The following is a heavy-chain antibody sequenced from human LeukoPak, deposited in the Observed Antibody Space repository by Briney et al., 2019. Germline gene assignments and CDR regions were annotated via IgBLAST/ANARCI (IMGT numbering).Heavy chain of an antibody. CDR3: ARRFGYRTGLNWFDP. CDR2: INHSGST. CDR1: GGSFSGYY. Sequence: SETLSLTCAVYGGSFSGYYWSRIRQPPGKGLEWIGEINHSGSTNYNPSLKSRVTISVDTSKNQFSLKLSSVTAADTAVYYCARRFGYRTGLNWFDPWGQGTLVTVSS. V-gene: IGHV4-34*01. J-gene: IGHJ5*02. D-gene: IGHD2-2*03.